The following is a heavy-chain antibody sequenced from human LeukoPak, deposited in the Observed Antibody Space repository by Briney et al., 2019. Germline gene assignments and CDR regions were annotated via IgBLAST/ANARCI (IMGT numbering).Heavy chain of an antibody. J-gene: IGHJ4*02. CDR2: IYTSGST. CDR1: GGSISSYY. CDR3: ARAVVVVVPAATGYYFDY. V-gene: IGHV4-4*07. D-gene: IGHD2-2*01. Sequence: PSETLSLTCTVSGGSISSYYWSWIRQPAGKGLEWIGRIYTSGSTNYNPSLKSRVTISVDTSKNQFSLKLSSVTAADTAVYYCARAVVVVVPAATGYYFDYWGQGTLVTVSS.